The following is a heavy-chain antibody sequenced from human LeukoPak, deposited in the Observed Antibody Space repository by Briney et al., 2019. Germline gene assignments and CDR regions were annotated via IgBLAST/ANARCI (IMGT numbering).Heavy chain of an antibody. CDR2: INHSGST. CDR3: ARGTLYSSSWYYFDY. J-gene: IGHJ4*02. CDR1: GGSISSYY. V-gene: IGHV4-34*01. Sequence: SETLSLTCTVSGGSISSYYWSWIRQPPGKGLEWIGEINHSGSTNYNPSLKSRVTISVDTSKNQFSLKLSSVTAADTAVYYCARGTLYSSSWYYFDYWGQGTLVTVSS. D-gene: IGHD6-13*01.